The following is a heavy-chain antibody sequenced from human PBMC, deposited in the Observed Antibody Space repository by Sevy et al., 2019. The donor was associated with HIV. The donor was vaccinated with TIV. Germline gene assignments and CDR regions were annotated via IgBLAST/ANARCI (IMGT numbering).Heavy chain of an antibody. Sequence: GGSLRLSCAASGFTFSSYAMHWVRQAPGKGLEWVAVISYDGSNKYYADSVKGRFTISRDNSKNTLYLQMNSLRAEETAVYYCARESAYYDILTGWFVYWGQGTLVTVSS. D-gene: IGHD3-9*01. J-gene: IGHJ4*02. V-gene: IGHV3-30-3*01. CDR3: ARESAYYDILTGWFVY. CDR2: ISYDGSNK. CDR1: GFTFSSYA.